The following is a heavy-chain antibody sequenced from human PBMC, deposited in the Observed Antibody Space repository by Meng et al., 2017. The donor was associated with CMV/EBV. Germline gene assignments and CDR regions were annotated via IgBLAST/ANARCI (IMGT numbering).Heavy chain of an antibody. V-gene: IGHV4-34*01. D-gene: IGHD2/OR15-2a*01. CDR3: ARSSHCNTFSCSLLRADYYYGVDV. CDR1: GPGGSNRNYY. J-gene: IGHJ6*02. Sequence: SETLSLTCAVYGPGGSNRNYYWNWIRQLPGKGLEWIGEINHDGTKNYNPSLKSRVSISVDTSKNQFSLKLTSVTAADAAVYYCARSSHCNTFSCSLLRADYYYGVDVWGQGTAVTVSS. CDR2: INHDGTK.